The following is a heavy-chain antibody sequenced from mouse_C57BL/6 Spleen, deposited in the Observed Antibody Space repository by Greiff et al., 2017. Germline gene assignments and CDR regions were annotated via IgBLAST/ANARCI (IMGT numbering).Heavy chain of an antibody. V-gene: IGHV1-64*01. CDR3: ARYDDGYAMDY. J-gene: IGHJ4*01. Sequence: QVQLQQPGAELVKPGASVKLSCKASGYTFTSYWMHWVKQRPGQGLEWIGMIHPNSGSTNYNEKFKSKANLTVNNSSSTAYMQLSSLTAEDAAVYFCARYDDGYAMDYWGQGTSVTASS. CDR2: IHPNSGST. CDR1: GYTFTSYW. D-gene: IGHD2-4*01.